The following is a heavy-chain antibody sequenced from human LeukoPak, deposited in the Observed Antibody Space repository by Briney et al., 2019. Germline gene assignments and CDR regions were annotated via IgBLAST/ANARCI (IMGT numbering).Heavy chain of an antibody. CDR3: AREDYRSGSVDY. Sequence: PSETLSLTCTVSGGSISSSSYYWGWIRQPPGKGLEWIGTIYYSGSTYYNPSLKSRVTISVDASKNQFSLKLSSVTAADTAVYYCAREDYRSGSVDYWGQGTLVTVSS. J-gene: IGHJ4*02. CDR1: GGSISSSSYY. D-gene: IGHD3-10*01. CDR2: IYYSGST. V-gene: IGHV4-39*01.